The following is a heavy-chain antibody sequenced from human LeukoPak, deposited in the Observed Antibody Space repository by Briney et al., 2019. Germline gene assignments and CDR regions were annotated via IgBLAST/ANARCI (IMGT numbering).Heavy chain of an antibody. V-gene: IGHV1-69*13. D-gene: IGHD4-17*01. CDR2: IIPIFGTA. CDR1: GGTFSSYA. CDR3: ARDYYGDYSGYFDL. Sequence: GASVKVSCKASGGTFSSYAISWVRQAPGQGLELMGGIIPIFGTANYAQKFQGRVTITADESTSTAYMELSSLRSEDTAVYYCARDYYGDYSGYFDLWGRGTLVTVSS. J-gene: IGHJ2*01.